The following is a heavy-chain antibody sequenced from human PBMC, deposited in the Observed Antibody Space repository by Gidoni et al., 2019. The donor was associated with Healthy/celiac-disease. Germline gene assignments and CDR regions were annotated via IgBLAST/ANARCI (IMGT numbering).Heavy chain of an antibody. CDR3: AKDLAITMVRGGLGDY. Sequence: EVQLLESGGGLVQPGGSLRLSCAASGFTFSSYAMSWVRQGPGKGLEWVSAISGSGGSTYYADSVKGPFTISRDNSKNTLYLQMNSLRAEDTAVYYCAKDLAITMVRGGLGDYWGQGTLVTVSS. D-gene: IGHD3-10*01. CDR2: ISGSGGST. CDR1: GFTFSSYA. J-gene: IGHJ4*02. V-gene: IGHV3-23*01.